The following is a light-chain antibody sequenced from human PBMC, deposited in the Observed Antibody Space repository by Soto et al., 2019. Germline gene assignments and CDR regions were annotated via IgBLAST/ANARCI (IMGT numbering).Light chain of an antibody. CDR3: QQYRGYWT. CDR2: KAS. Sequence: DIQMTQSPSTLSASVGDRVTITCRASQSIDSWLAWYQQKPGKAPNLLIYKASTLEAGVPSRFSGSGSGTEFTLTISSLQPDDFATYYCQQYRGYWTIGLGTKVEIK. V-gene: IGKV1-5*03. J-gene: IGKJ1*01. CDR1: QSIDSW.